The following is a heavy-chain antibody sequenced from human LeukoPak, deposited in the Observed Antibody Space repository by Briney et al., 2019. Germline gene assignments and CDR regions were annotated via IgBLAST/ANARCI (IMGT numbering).Heavy chain of an antibody. CDR3: ARDLGYCSGRACYSVFDY. J-gene: IGHJ4*02. CDR1: GFTFSRYW. V-gene: IGHV3-7*01. Sequence: GGSLRLSCAASGFTFSRYWMGWVRQAPGKGPEGVAHIKEDGSEKYYVASVKGRFTMFRDNAKNSLYLQMNSLRAEDTALYYCARDLGYCSGRACYSVFDYWGQGTLVTVAS. CDR2: IKEDGSEK. D-gene: IGHD2-15*01.